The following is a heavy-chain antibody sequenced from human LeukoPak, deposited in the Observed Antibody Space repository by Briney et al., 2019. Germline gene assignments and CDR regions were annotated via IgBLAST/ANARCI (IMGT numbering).Heavy chain of an antibody. CDR3: ARPPYDFWSGPFDY. V-gene: IGHV3-30*04. Sequence: GGSLRLSCAASGFTFSSYAMHWVPQAPGMGLEWGAVISYDGSNKYYAGSVKGRFTISRDNSKNTLYLQMNSLRAVDTAVYYCARPPYDFWSGPFDYWGQGTLVTVSS. CDR2: ISYDGSNK. D-gene: IGHD3-3*01. J-gene: IGHJ4*02. CDR1: GFTFSSYA.